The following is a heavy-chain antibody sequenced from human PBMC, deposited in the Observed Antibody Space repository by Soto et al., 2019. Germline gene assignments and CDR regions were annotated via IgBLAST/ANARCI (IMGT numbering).Heavy chain of an antibody. D-gene: IGHD1-20*01. CDR3: ARRITGNHDYYYDYGMDV. CDR2: IIPIFGTA. Sequence: QVQLVQSGAEVKKPGSSGKVSCKASGGTFSSYAISWVRQAPGQGLEWMGGIIPIFGTANYAQKFQGRVTITAEECTSTAYIELSSLRSEDTAVYYCARRITGNHDYYYDYGMDVWGQGTTVTVSS. CDR1: GGTFSSYA. J-gene: IGHJ6*02. V-gene: IGHV1-69*01.